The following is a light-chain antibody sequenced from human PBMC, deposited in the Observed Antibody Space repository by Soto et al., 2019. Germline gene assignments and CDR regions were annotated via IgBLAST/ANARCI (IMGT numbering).Light chain of an antibody. CDR2: LNSDGSH. V-gene: IGLV4-69*01. CDR1: SGHSSYA. J-gene: IGLJ3*02. CDR3: QTWGTGIRGV. Sequence: QPVLTQSPSASASLGASVKLTCTLSSGHSSYAIAWHQQQPEKGPRYLMKLNSDGSHSKGDGIPDRFSGSSSGAERYLTISSLQSEDEADYYCQTWGTGIRGVFGRGTKLTVL.